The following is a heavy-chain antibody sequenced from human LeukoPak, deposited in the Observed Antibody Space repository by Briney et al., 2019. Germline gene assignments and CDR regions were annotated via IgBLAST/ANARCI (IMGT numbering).Heavy chain of an antibody. V-gene: IGHV4-39*07. CDR1: GGSVSSSDYY. D-gene: IGHD3-22*01. Sequence: PSETLSLTCTVSGGSVSSSDYYWGWIRQPPGKGLEWIGNIYYNGNTYYNPSLKSRVTISEDTSKNQFSLKLSSVTAADTAVYYCARGLGYYYDSSGYFGWFDPWGQGTLVTVSS. J-gene: IGHJ5*02. CDR2: IYYNGNT. CDR3: ARGLGYYYDSSGYFGWFDP.